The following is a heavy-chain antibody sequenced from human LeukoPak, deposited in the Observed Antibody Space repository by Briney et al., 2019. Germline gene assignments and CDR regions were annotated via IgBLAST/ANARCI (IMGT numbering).Heavy chain of an antibody. D-gene: IGHD3-10*01. CDR1: GFTFSSYG. J-gene: IGHJ4*02. CDR2: IKQDGDLK. CDR3: ARFAKGYGSGDIDY. Sequence: GRPLRLSCAASGFTFSSYGMHWVRQAPGKGLEWVANIKQDGDLKYYVDSVEGRFTISRDNAKNSLYLQMNSLNTEDTAVYYCARFAKGYGSGDIDYWGQGTLVTVSS. V-gene: IGHV3-7*01.